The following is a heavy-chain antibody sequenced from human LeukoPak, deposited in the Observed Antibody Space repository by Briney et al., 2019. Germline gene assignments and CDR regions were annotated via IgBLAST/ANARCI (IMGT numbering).Heavy chain of an antibody. CDR1: GFTFSSYW. CDR2: IKQDGSEK. V-gene: IGHV3-7*01. Sequence: GGSLRLSCAASGFTFSSYWMSWVRQAPGKGLEWVANIKQDGSEKYYVDSVKGRFTISRDNAKNSLYLQMNSLRAEDTAVYYCASNYYGSGSYYNRDYWGQGTLVTVSS. CDR3: ASNYYGSGSYYNRDY. D-gene: IGHD3-10*01. J-gene: IGHJ4*02.